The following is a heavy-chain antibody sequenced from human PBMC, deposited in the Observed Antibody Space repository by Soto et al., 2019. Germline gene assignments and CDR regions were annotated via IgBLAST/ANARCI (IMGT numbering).Heavy chain of an antibody. CDR3: AGQDGGPTTPADY. CDR2: IYPGDSDT. V-gene: IGHV5-51*01. Sequence: EVQLVQSGAEVKKPGESLKISCKASGYSFTTYWIDWVRQMPGKGLEWMGTIYPGDSDTRYSPSFQGQVTISADKSISTAYLQWTSLKASDTAMYYWAGQDGGPTTPADYWGQGTLVTVSS. D-gene: IGHD1-26*01. CDR1: GYSFTTYW. J-gene: IGHJ4*02.